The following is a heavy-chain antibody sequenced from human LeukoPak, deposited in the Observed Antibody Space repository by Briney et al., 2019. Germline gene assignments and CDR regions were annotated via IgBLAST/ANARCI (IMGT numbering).Heavy chain of an antibody. D-gene: IGHD3-10*01. Sequence: GGSLRLSCAASGFTFSSYAMSWVRQAPGKRLECVSGIHGSGGSTYYADSVKGRFTISEDNSKNTVYLEMNSLRAEDTALYYCAKDRSLWFGELQNWGQGTLVTVSS. J-gene: IGHJ4*02. CDR2: IHGSGGST. CDR3: AKDRSLWFGELQN. CDR1: GFTFSSYA. V-gene: IGHV3-23*01.